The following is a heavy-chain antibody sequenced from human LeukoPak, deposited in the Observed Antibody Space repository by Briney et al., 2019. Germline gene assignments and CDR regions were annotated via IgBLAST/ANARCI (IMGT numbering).Heavy chain of an antibody. D-gene: IGHD2-2*01. V-gene: IGHV5-51*01. Sequence: PGESLKISCKGSGYSFTSYWIGWVRQMLGKGLEWMGIIYPGDSDIRYSPSFQGQVTISADKSISTAYLQWSSLKASDTAMYYCARTYCSSTSCSPEYFQHWGQGTLVTVSS. CDR1: GYSFTSYW. J-gene: IGHJ1*01. CDR2: IYPGDSDI. CDR3: ARTYCSSTSCSPEYFQH.